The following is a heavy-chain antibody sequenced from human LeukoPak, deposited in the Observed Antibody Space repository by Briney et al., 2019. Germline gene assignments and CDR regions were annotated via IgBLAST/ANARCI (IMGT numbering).Heavy chain of an antibody. CDR2: IIPIFGTA. CDR1: GYTFTSYD. V-gene: IGHV1-69*06. J-gene: IGHJ4*02. Sequence: EASVKVSCKASGYTFTSYDISWVRQAPGQGLEWMGGIIPIFGTANYAQKFQGRVTITADKSTSTAYMELSSLRSEDTAVYYCARGDDCGGDCYTKGGFDYWGQGTLVTVSS. CDR3: ARGDDCGGDCYTKGGFDY. D-gene: IGHD2-21*02.